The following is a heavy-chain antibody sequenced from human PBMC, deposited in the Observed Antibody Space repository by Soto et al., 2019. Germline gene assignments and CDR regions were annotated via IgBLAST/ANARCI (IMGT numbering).Heavy chain of an antibody. Sequence: PSETLSLTCTFSGYSMTKYYLSLIRQPAGKGLEWIGRVYTSGSTNYNPSLKSRVTMSIDTSNNHFSLNLRSVTAADTAVYYCARTVGAAYYFDFWGQGALVTVSS. J-gene: IGHJ4*02. V-gene: IGHV4-4*07. CDR1: GYSMTKYY. CDR3: ARTVGAAYYFDF. CDR2: VYTSGST. D-gene: IGHD1-26*01.